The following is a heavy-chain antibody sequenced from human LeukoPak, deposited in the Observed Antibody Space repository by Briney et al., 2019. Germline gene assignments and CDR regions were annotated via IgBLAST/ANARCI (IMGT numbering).Heavy chain of an antibody. J-gene: IGHJ4*02. CDR2: INPNTGAT. D-gene: IGHD2-2*01. CDR1: GYTFSGYY. CDR3: ARGGSTIVVVPASNLPSDY. Sequence: GASVKVSCKASGYTFSGYYVHWVRRAPGQGLEWMGWINPNTGATNYAQKFQGRVTMTRDTSISAAFLELSMLTSDDTAVYYCARGGSTIVVVPASNLPSDYWGQGTLVTVSS. V-gene: IGHV1-2*02.